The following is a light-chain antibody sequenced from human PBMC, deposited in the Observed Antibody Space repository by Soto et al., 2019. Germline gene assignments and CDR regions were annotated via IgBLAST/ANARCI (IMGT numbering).Light chain of an antibody. J-gene: IGLJ2*01. CDR3: SSYASSSTVL. CDR1: SSDVGGYNY. CDR2: DVS. V-gene: IGLV2-14*01. Sequence: QSVLTQPASVSGSPGQSITISCTGTSSDVGGYNYVSWYQQNPGKAPKLMIYDVSNRPSGISNHFSGSKSGNTASLTISGLQAEDEADYYCSSYASSSTVLFGGGTKLTVL.